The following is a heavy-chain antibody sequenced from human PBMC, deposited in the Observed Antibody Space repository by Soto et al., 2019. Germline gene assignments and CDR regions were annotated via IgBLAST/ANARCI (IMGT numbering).Heavy chain of an antibody. D-gene: IGHD3-22*01. CDR2: IYYSGST. CDR3: ARELSGFNWFDP. V-gene: IGHV4-31*03. CDR1: GGSISSGGYY. Sequence: SETLSLTCTVSGGSISSGGYYWSWIRQHPGKGLEWIGYIYYSGSTYYNPSLKSRVTISVDTSKNQFSLKLSSVTAADTAVYYCARELSGFNWFDPWGQGTLDTVSS. J-gene: IGHJ5*02.